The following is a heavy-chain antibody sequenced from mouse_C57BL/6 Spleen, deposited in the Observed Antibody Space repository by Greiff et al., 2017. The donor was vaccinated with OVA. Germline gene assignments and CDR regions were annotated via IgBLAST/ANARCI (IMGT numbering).Heavy chain of an antibody. CDR2: MNPNNGGT. CDR3: ARGGYGNFYFDY. Sequence: VQLQESGPELVKPGASVKIPCKASGYTFTDYNMDWVKQSHGKSLEWIGDMNPNNGGTIYHQKFKGKATLTVDKSSSTAYMELRSLTSEDTAVYYCARGGYGNFYFDYWGQGTTLTVSS. CDR1: GYTFTDYN. J-gene: IGHJ2*01. D-gene: IGHD2-1*01. V-gene: IGHV1-18*01.